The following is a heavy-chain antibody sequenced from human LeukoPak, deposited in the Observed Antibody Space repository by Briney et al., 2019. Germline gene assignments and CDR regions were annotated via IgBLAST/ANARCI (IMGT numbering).Heavy chain of an antibody. D-gene: IGHD3-3*01. CDR3: ASAPYRKTYYDFWSGSYGMDV. J-gene: IGHJ6*02. V-gene: IGHV3-21*04. CDR1: GFTFSSYS. CDR2: ISSSSSYI. Sequence: PGGSLRLPCAASGFTFSSYSMNWVRQAPGKGLEWVSSISSSSSYIYYADSVKGRFTISRDNAKNSLYLQMNSLRAADTAVYYCASAPYRKTYYDFWSGSYGMDVWGQGTTVTVSS.